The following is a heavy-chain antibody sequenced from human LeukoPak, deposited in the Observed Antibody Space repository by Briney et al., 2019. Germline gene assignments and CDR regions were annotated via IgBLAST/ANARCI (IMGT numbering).Heavy chain of an antibody. V-gene: IGHV4-59*08. D-gene: IGHD2-2*02. CDR2: IYYSGST. Sequence: SETLSLTCTVSGGSISGYYWSWIRQPPGKGLEWIGYIYYSGSTNYNPSLKSRVTISVDTSKNQFSLKLSSVTAADTAVYYCARFGYCSSTSCYKAGWFDPWGQGTLVTVSS. J-gene: IGHJ5*02. CDR3: ARFGYCSSTSCYKAGWFDP. CDR1: GGSISGYY.